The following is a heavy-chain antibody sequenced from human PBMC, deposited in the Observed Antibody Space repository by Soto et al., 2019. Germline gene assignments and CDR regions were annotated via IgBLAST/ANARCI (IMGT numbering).Heavy chain of an antibody. CDR3: ARRQWLVGGYYYGMDV. CDR2: TSAYNGNT. CDR1: GYTFSNYG. Sequence: ASVKVSCKASGYTFSNYGFSWVRQTPGQGLEWMGWTSAYNGNTNYAQKLQGRVTMTTDTSTSTAYMELRSLRSDDTAVYYCARRQWLVGGYYYGMDVWGQGTTVTVSS. V-gene: IGHV1-18*01. J-gene: IGHJ6*02. D-gene: IGHD6-19*01.